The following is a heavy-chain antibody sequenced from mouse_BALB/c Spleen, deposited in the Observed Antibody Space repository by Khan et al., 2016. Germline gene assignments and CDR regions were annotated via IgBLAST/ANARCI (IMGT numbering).Heavy chain of an antibody. CDR1: GFSLTDSG. Sequence: QVQLQQSGPGLVAPSQSLSITCTVSGFSLTDSGVSWIRQPPGKGLEWLGVIWGGGSTYYNSALKSRLSISKDNSKSQVFLNMNSLHTYDTAMYFCAKQSSSNLFSYWGQGALGHVSA. V-gene: IGHV2-6-5*01. J-gene: IGHJ3*01. CDR3: AKQSSSNLFSY. CDR2: IWGGGST.